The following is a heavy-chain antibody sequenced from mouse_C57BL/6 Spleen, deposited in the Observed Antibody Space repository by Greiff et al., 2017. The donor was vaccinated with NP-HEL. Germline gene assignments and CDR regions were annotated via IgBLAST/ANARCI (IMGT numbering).Heavy chain of an antibody. V-gene: IGHV1-81*01. CDR2: IYPRSGNP. Sequence: QVQLQQSGAELARPGASVKLSCKASGYTFTSYGISWVKQRTGQGLEWIGEIYPRSGNPSYNEKFKGKATLTADKSSSTAYMERRSLTSEDSAVYFCARLDGYGYYFDYWGQGTTLTVSS. J-gene: IGHJ2*01. CDR1: GYTFTSYG. CDR3: ARLDGYGYYFDY. D-gene: IGHD2-2*01.